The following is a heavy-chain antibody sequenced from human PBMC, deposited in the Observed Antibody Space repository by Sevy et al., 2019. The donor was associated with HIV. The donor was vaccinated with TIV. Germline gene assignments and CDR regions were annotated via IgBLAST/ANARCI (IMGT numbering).Heavy chain of an antibody. Sequence: GGSLRLSCAASGFTFSSYAMHWVRQAPGKGLEWVAVISYDGSNKYYADSVKGRFTISRDNSKNTLYLQMNSLRAEETAVYYCARGYCGGDCYSRPYYYYGMDVWGQGTTVTVSS. CDR3: ARGYCGGDCYSRPYYYYGMDV. D-gene: IGHD2-21*02. J-gene: IGHJ6*02. V-gene: IGHV3-30-3*01. CDR2: ISYDGSNK. CDR1: GFTFSSYA.